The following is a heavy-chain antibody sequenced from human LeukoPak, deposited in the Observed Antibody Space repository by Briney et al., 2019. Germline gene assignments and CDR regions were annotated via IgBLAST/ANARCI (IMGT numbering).Heavy chain of an antibody. V-gene: IGHV1-69*13. D-gene: IGHD1-26*01. CDR3: ARDYPSGSYYKYAFDI. CDR2: IIPIFGSS. J-gene: IGHJ3*02. Sequence: VKVSCKASRGTFSSYTINWVRQAPGQGLEWMGGIIPIFGSSNYAQKFQGRVTITADKSTSTAYMELSSLRSEDTAVYYCARDYPSGSYYKYAFDIWGQGTMVTVSS. CDR1: RGTFSSYT.